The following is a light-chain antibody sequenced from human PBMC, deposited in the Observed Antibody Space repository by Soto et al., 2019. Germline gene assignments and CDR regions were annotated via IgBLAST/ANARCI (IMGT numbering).Light chain of an antibody. CDR2: VAS. J-gene: IGKJ3*01. Sequence: EIVLTQSPATLSLSPGERTTLSCRASQSVAYTYLAWFQQKPGQAPRLLIYVASNRATGIPDRFSGSGSGKDFTLTISRLEPEDFAVYYCQQYGTSPFTFGPGTKVDIK. CDR1: QSVAYTY. CDR3: QQYGTSPFT. V-gene: IGKV3-20*01.